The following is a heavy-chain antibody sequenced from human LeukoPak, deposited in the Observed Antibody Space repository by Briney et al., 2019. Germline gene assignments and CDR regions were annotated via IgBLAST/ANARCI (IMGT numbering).Heavy chain of an antibody. CDR2: ISSSGSTI. V-gene: IGHV3-48*03. D-gene: IGHD2-2*01. J-gene: IGHJ4*02. CDR3: ARQKRSTSCNGY. Sequence: GGSLRLSCAASGFTFSSYEMNWVRQAPGKGLEWVSYISSSGSTIYYADSVKGRFTISRDNAKNSLYLQMSSLRAEDTAVYYRARQKRSTSCNGYWGQGTLVTVSS. CDR1: GFTFSSYE.